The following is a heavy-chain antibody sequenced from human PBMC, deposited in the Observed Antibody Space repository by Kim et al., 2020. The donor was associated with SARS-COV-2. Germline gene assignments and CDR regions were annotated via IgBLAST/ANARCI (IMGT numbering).Heavy chain of an antibody. D-gene: IGHD1-26*01. V-gene: IGHV4-59*08. CDR3: ARLPFAWDGNAFDI. CDR2: MYYGGST. J-gene: IGHJ3*02. Sequence: SETLSLTCTVSGGSITSDYWSWIRRPPGNGLEWIGYMYYGGSTSYNPSLKSRLTISVDTSKNQFSLKLSSVTAADTALYYCARLPFAWDGNAFDIWGQGTMVTVSS. CDR1: GGSITSDY.